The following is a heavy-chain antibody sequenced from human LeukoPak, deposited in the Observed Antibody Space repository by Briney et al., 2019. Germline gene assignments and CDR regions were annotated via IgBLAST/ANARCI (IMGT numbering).Heavy chain of an antibody. CDR3: ARDSSSGWFEYYYYGMDV. Sequence: ASVKVSCKASGYTFTSYAMHWVRQAPGQRLEWIGWINAGNGNTKYSQNFQGRVTITRDTSASTAYMELSSLRSEDTAIYHCARDSSSGWFEYYYYGMDVWGQGTTVTVSS. V-gene: IGHV1-3*01. J-gene: IGHJ6*02. D-gene: IGHD6-19*01. CDR1: GYTFTSYA. CDR2: INAGNGNT.